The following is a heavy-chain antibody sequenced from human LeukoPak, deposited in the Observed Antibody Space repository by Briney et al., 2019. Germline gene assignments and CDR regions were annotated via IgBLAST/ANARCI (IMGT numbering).Heavy chain of an antibody. CDR2: ISGSGGST. J-gene: IGHJ4*02. CDR1: GFTFSSYA. Sequence: GGSLKLSCAASGFTFSSYAMNWVRQAPGQGLEWVSAISGSGGSTYYADSVKGRFTISRDNSKTTPYLQMNSLRAEDTAVYYIAILMITVTTQGVDYWGEGTLVTVSS. CDR3: AILMITVTTQGVDY. D-gene: IGHD4-17*01. V-gene: IGHV3-23*01.